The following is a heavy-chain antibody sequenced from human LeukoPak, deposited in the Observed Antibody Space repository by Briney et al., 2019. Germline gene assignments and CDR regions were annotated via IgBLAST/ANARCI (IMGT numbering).Heavy chain of an antibody. D-gene: IGHD3-22*01. V-gene: IGHV4-59*08. CDR2: IYYSGST. CDR3: ARHVSERVGYYPRDDAFDI. CDR1: GGSISSYY. J-gene: IGHJ3*02. Sequence: SETLSLTCTVSGGSISSYYWSWIRQPPGKGLEWIGYIYYSGSTNYNPSLKSRVTISVDTSKNQFSLKLSSVTAADTAVYYCARHVSERVGYYPRDDAFDIWGQGTTVTVSS.